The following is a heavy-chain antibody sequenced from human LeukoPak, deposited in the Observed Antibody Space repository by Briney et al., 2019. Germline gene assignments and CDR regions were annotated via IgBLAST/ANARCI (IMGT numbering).Heavy chain of an antibody. J-gene: IGHJ4*02. D-gene: IGHD3-22*01. V-gene: IGHV1-2*02. CDR2: INPNSGGT. Sequence: GASVKVSCKASGYTFTGYYMHWVRQAPGQGLGWMGWINPNSGGTNYAQKFQGRVTMTRDTSISTAYMELSRLRSDDTAVYYCARDEVDYYDSSGYSPDYWGQGTLVTVSS. CDR3: ARDEVDYYDSSGYSPDY. CDR1: GYTFTGYY.